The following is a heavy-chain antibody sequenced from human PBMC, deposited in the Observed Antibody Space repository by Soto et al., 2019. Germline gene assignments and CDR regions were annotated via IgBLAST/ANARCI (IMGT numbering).Heavy chain of an antibody. V-gene: IGHV3-30*03. CDR1: GFTFSSYG. D-gene: IGHD4-4*01. CDR3: AAYTVTTYNYYYYYGMDV. J-gene: IGHJ6*02. Sequence: GGSLRLSCAASGFTFSSYGMHWVRQAPGKGLEWVAVISYDGSNKYYADSVKGRFTISRDNSKNTLYLQMNSLRAEDTAVYYCAAYTVTTYNYYYYYGMDVWGQGTTVTVSS. CDR2: ISYDGSNK.